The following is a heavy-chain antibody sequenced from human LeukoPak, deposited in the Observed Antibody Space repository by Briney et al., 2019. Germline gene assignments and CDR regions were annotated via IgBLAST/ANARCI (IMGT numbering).Heavy chain of an antibody. CDR2: MNPNSGNT. D-gene: IGHD6-13*01. CDR3: ARGSIAAASGDY. Sequence: ASVKVSCKASGYTFTSYDINWVRQATGQGLEWMGWMNPNSGNTGYAQKFQGRVTMTRNTSISTAYMELSSLRSEDTAVYYCARGSIAAASGDYWGQGTLVTVSS. CDR1: GYTFTSYD. V-gene: IGHV1-8*01. J-gene: IGHJ4*02.